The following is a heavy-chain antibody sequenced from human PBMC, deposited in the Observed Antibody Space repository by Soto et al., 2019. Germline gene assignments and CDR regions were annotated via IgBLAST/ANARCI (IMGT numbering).Heavy chain of an antibody. CDR1: GFSFSISP. V-gene: IGHV3-30-3*01. Sequence: QVQLVESGGGVVQPGRSLRLSCAASGFSFSISPMHWVRQAPGKGPEWVALISYDGSNKYYADSVKGRFTISRDNSKNTLYVQMNSLRPEDTAVYYCARAPDIVLIRAYYYYGMDVWGQGTTVTVSS. CDR2: ISYDGSNK. CDR3: ARAPDIVLIRAYYYYGMDV. D-gene: IGHD2-8*01. J-gene: IGHJ6*02.